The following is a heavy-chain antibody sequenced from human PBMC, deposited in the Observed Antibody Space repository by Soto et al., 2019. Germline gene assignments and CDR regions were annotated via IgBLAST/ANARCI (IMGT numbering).Heavy chain of an antibody. D-gene: IGHD3-3*01. CDR2: INPDGTKT. Sequence: EVQLGESGGGLVQPGGSLRLSCAVSGFTFSAYWMHWVRQTPGKGLVWVSRINPDGTKTNYADSVEGRFTISRDNAKSPLYLQMNRLSAEDTAIYFCSSDTFGLRDTWGQGTLVTVSS. J-gene: IGHJ5*02. CDR3: SSDTFGLRDT. CDR1: GFTFSAYW. V-gene: IGHV3-74*01.